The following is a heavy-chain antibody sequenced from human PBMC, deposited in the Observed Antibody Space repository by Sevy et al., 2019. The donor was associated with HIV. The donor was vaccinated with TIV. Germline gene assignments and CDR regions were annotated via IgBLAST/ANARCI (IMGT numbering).Heavy chain of an antibody. V-gene: IGHV3-15*01. Sequence: GGSLRLSCAASGFTFSYAWMSWVRQAPGKGLEWVGRIKSNPDGGTADYAAPVKGRFTISRDDSKNTLYLQMNSLKTEDTAVYYCSTDPIIVLLVTDGMDVWGQGTTVTVSS. CDR3: STDPIIVLLVTDGMDV. CDR1: GFTFSYAW. J-gene: IGHJ6*02. CDR2: IKSNPDGGTA. D-gene: IGHD2-8*02.